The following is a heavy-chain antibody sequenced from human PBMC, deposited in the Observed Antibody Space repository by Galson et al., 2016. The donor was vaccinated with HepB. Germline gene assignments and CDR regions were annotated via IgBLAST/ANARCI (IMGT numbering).Heavy chain of an antibody. D-gene: IGHD1-1*01. J-gene: IGHJ4*02. CDR3: AHDTNWIIDY. CDR2: IHWNDVK. Sequence: PALVKPTQTLTLTCTFSGFSLNTRDVAVAWIRQPPGKALEWLALIHWNDVKRSSPSLKSRLSITKDTPKNQVVLTITDMDPVNTTTYYCAHDTNWIIDYWGQGLLVTVSS. V-gene: IGHV2-5*01. CDR1: GFSLNTRDVA.